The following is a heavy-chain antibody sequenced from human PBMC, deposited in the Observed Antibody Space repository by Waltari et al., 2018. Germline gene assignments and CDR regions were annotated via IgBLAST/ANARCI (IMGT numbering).Heavy chain of an antibody. CDR3: AKTIRAPDF. CDR2: IINTGAAT. V-gene: IGHV3-23*01. D-gene: IGHD5-12*01. J-gene: IGHJ4*02. Sequence: EVQMLESGGGLVQPGGSLRLSCVASGFPFSSSAMSWVRQAPGKGLEWVSGIINTGAATYYADSVKGRFTISRDNSKNTVYLQMTSLRAEDTAIYYCAKTIRAPDFWGQGILVTVSS. CDR1: GFPFSSSA.